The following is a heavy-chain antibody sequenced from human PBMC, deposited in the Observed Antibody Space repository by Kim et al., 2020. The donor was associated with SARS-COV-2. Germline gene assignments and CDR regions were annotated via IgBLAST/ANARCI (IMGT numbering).Heavy chain of an antibody. CDR2: IWYDGSNK. V-gene: IGHV3-33*01. CDR1: GFTFSSYG. J-gene: IGHJ4*02. D-gene: IGHD3-16*01. CDR3: ARDLGSSEMAFDN. Sequence: GGSLRLSCAASGFTFSSYGMHWVRQAPGKGLEWVAVIWYDGSNKYYADSVKGRFTISRDNSKNTLYLQMNSLRAEDTAVYYCARDLGSSEMAFDNWGQGTLVTVSS.